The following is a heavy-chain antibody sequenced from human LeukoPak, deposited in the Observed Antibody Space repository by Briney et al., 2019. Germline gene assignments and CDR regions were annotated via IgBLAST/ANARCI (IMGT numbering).Heavy chain of an antibody. CDR3: ASYGDQYFDY. V-gene: IGHV4-30-2*01. Sequence: PSETLSLTCAVSGGSISSGGYSWSWIRQPPGKGLEWIGYIYHSGSTYYNPSLKSRVTISVDRSKNQFSLKLSSVTAADTAVYYCASYGDQYFDYWGQGTLVTVSS. D-gene: IGHD4-17*01. J-gene: IGHJ4*02. CDR2: IYHSGST. CDR1: GGSISSGGYS.